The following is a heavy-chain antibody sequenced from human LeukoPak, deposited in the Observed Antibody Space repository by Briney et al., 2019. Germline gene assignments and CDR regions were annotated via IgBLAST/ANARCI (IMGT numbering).Heavy chain of an antibody. CDR2: IIGSGVAT. J-gene: IGHJ4*02. V-gene: IGHV3-23*01. Sequence: PRPCLRLSCAASGFTVSSYAMSWVRQAPGKGLEWGSIIIGSGVATYYADCVKGRFTISRDNSKNTLDLQMNSLRAEDTAVYYCARRYCGGGDCYPLDYWGQGTLVTVSS. CDR3: ARRYCGGGDCYPLDY. D-gene: IGHD2-21*02. CDR1: GFTVSSYA.